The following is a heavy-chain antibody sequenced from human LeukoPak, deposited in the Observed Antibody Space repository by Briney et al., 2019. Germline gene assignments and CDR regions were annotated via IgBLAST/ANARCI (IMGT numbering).Heavy chain of an antibody. V-gene: IGHV3-9*01. Sequence: GGSLRLSCAASGFTFDDYAMHWVRQAPGKGLEWVSGISWNSGSIGYADSVKGRFTISRDNAKNSLYLQMNSLRAEDTALYYCAKVKFSSSFDAFDIWGQGTMVTVSS. CDR1: GFTFDDYA. D-gene: IGHD6-13*01. J-gene: IGHJ3*02. CDR3: AKVKFSSSFDAFDI. CDR2: ISWNSGSI.